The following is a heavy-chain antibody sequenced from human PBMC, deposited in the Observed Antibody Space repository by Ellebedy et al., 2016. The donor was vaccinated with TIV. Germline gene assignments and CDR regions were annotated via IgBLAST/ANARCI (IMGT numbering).Heavy chain of an antibody. V-gene: IGHV1-2*06. CDR2: INAKRCAT. Sequence: AASVTVSCKTSGYTFIDYHIHWVRQAPGQGLAWMGRINAKRCATSYVQKFHDRVTMTRDMSISTAFLEVNGLTSEDTAVYYCARNGVSGWSDFDYWGQGTLVTVSS. J-gene: IGHJ4*02. CDR3: ARNGVSGWSDFDY. CDR1: GYTFIDYH. D-gene: IGHD6-19*01.